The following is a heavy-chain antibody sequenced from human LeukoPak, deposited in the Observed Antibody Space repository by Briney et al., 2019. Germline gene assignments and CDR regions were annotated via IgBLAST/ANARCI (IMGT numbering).Heavy chain of an antibody. CDR2: IHPDSGAT. D-gene: IGHD2-2*01. CDR1: GYTFVGYY. CDR3: ARDAFYSRSTSRQARGDYFDY. V-gene: IGHV1-2*02. J-gene: IGHJ4*02. Sequence: ASVSVSCTTSGYTFVGYYLHWVRQAPGQGLEGMGWIHPDSGATNYAQRFQGRVTLTRDTSINTAYMEVTSLTSDDTAVYFCARDAFYSRSTSRQARGDYFDYWGQGTLVTVSS.